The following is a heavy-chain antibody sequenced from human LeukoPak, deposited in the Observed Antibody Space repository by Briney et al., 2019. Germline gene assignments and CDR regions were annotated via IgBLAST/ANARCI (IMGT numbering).Heavy chain of an antibody. Sequence: PSETLSLTCAVSGGSIGSSNWWSWVRQPPGKGLEWIGEIYHSGSTNYNPSLKSRVTISVDKSKNQFSLKLSSVTAADTAVYYCASSIRYSGYEADYWGQGTLVTVSS. CDR1: GGSIGSSNW. V-gene: IGHV4-4*02. CDR2: IYHSGST. J-gene: IGHJ4*02. D-gene: IGHD5-12*01. CDR3: ASSIRYSGYEADY.